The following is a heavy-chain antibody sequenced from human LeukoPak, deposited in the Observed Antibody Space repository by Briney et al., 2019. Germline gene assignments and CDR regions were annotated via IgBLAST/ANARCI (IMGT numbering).Heavy chain of an antibody. CDR3: AKDAQRGFDYSNSLQS. V-gene: IGHV3-33*06. CDR2: IWSDATNM. J-gene: IGHJ5*02. Sequence: GGSLRLSCATSGFTFSHYGMHWVRQAPGKGLEWVAVIWSDATNMYYEDSVKGRFIISRDNSKNTIYLQMNSLRVEDTAVYYCAKDAQRGFDYSNSLQSWGQGTLVTVSS. CDR1: GFTFSHYG. D-gene: IGHD4-11*01.